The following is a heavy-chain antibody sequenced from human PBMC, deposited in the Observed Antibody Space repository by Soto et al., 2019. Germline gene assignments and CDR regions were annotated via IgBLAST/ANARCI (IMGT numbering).Heavy chain of an antibody. J-gene: IGHJ4*02. CDR2: ISGSGTNT. Sequence: EVQLLESGGRLVQPGGSLRLSCVASGFSFSTYPMTWVRQAPGKGLEWVSLISGSGTNTYYAESVKGRFTISRDNSQNTLYLQMNTLRAEDTAVYYCAKEKPTTTCFDSWGQGTLVTVS. CDR1: GFSFSTYP. CDR3: AKEKPTTTCFDS. V-gene: IGHV3-23*01. D-gene: IGHD1-1*01.